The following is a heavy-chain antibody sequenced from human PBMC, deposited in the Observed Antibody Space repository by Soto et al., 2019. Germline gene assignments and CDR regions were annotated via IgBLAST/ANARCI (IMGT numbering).Heavy chain of an antibody. CDR2: IYSGGSA. CDR3: ARGEEWGWRHYFDL. D-gene: IGHD3-3*01. CDR1: GFSASATY. Sequence: VSLRLSCAASGFSASATYMSWVRQAPGKGLEWVSVIYSGGSASYADSVKGRFTISRDNSKNTVYLQMNNMRADDTGVYYCARGEEWGWRHYFDLLGQGSPVAVSS. V-gene: IGHV3-53*01. J-gene: IGHJ4*02.